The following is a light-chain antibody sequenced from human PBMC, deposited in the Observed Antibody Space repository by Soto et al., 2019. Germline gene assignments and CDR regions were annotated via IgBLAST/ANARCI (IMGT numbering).Light chain of an antibody. V-gene: IGKV3-20*01. CDR3: HQYGSSAWT. CDR2: GAS. CDR1: QIIMRKY. J-gene: IGKJ1*01. Sequence: EIVLTQSPGTLSLSPGERATLSCRASQIIMRKYLAWYQQRFGQAPRLLIYGASSRATGIPDRFSGSGSGTDFTLTISRLEPEDFAVYYCHQYGSSAWTFGQGTKVDIK.